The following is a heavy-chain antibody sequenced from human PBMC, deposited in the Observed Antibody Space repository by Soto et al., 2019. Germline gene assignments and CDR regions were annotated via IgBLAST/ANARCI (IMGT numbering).Heavy chain of an antibody. CDR1: GFTFSSYG. CDR3: AKDGYDFWSDLGGWFDP. D-gene: IGHD3-3*01. Sequence: QVQLVESGGGVVQPGRSLRLSCAASGFTFSSYGMHWVRQAPGKGLEWVAVISYDGSNKYYADSVKGRFTISRDNSKNTLYLQMTSLRAEDTAVYYCAKDGYDFWSDLGGWFDPWGQGTLVTVSS. J-gene: IGHJ5*02. CDR2: ISYDGSNK. V-gene: IGHV3-30*18.